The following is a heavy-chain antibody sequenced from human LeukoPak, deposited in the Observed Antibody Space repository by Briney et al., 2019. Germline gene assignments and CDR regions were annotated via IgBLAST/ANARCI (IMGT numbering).Heavy chain of an antibody. CDR3: ARDLGVISALDY. D-gene: IGHD2-21*01. Sequence: PGGSLRLSCAPSGFTFSSYWMHWVRQAPGKGLEWVSAISTSGSSRYYADSLKGRFTISRDNAKNSLSLQMNNLRAEDTALYYCARDLGVISALDYWGQGILVTVSS. V-gene: IGHV3-21*01. CDR1: GFTFSSYW. J-gene: IGHJ4*02. CDR2: ISTSGSSR.